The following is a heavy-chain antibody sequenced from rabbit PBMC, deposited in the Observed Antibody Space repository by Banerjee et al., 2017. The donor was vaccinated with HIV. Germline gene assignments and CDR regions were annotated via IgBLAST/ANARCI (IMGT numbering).Heavy chain of an antibody. J-gene: IGHJ6*01. Sequence: QTQLVESGGGLVTLGGSLKLTCKASGISFSSYYYMCWVRQAPGKGLEWIACIYAGGSGSTYYASWAKGRFTISRTSSTTVTLQMTSLTAADTATYFCARGVVVLTYGMDLWGPGTLVTVS. CDR1: GISFSSYYY. V-gene: IGHV1S45*01. CDR3: ARGVVVLTYGMDL. D-gene: IGHD1-1*01. CDR2: IYAGGSGST.